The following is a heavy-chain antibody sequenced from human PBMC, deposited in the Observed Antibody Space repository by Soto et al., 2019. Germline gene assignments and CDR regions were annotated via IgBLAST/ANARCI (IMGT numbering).Heavy chain of an antibody. CDR2: LSYDGNNK. CDR1: GFTFSAFG. D-gene: IGHD3-3*01. Sequence: HPGGSLRLSCAASGFTFSAFGMHWVRQAPGKGLEWVAVLSYDGNNKHYTDSVKGRFTISRDNSKNTLYLQMSSLRAEDTAVYYCAKETGRYDYWSGYYYYYGMDVWGQGTTVTVSS. CDR3: AKETGRYDYWSGYYYYYGMDV. J-gene: IGHJ6*02. V-gene: IGHV3-30*18.